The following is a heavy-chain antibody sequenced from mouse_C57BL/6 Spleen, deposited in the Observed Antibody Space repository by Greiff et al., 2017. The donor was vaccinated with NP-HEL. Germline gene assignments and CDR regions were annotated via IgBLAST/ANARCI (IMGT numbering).Heavy chain of an antibody. CDR2: IYPGDGDT. Sequence: VQLQQSGPELVKPGASVKISCKASGYAFSSSWMNWVKQRPGKGLEWIGRIYPGDGDTNYNGKFKGKATLTADKSSSTAYMQLSSLTSEDSAVYFCARGYSNYAGDYFDYWGQGTTLTVSS. CDR1: GYAFSSSW. J-gene: IGHJ2*01. V-gene: IGHV1-82*01. D-gene: IGHD2-5*01. CDR3: ARGYSNYAGDYFDY.